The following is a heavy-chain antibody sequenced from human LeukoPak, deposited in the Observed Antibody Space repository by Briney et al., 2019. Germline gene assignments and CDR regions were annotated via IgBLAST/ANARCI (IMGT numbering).Heavy chain of an antibody. J-gene: IGHJ6*03. V-gene: IGHV3-53*01. CDR2: IYSGGST. CDR3: ARSSSNGDYYYYMDV. CDR1: GFTFSSDA. D-gene: IGHD4-17*01. Sequence: SGGSLRLSCAASGFTFSSDAMSWVRQAPGKGLEWVSVIYSGGSTYYADSVKGRFTISRDNSKNTLYLQMNSLRAEDTAVYYCARSSSNGDYYYYMDVWGKGTTVTISS.